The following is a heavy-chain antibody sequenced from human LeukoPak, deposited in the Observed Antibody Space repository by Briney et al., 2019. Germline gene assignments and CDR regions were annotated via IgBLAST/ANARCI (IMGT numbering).Heavy chain of an antibody. D-gene: IGHD3-22*01. CDR1: GGSISSYY. CDR2: IYYSGST. J-gene: IGHJ4*02. Sequence: SETLSRTCTVSGGSISSYYWSWIRQPPGKGLEWIGYIYYSGSTNYNPSLKSRVTISVDTSKNQFSLKLSSVTAADTAVYYCATSGYPYYFDYWGQGTLVTVSS. CDR3: ATSGYPYYFDY. V-gene: IGHV4-59*01.